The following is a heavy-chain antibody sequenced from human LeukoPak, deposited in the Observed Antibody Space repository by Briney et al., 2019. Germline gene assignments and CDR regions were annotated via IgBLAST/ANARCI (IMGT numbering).Heavy chain of an antibody. CDR3: AKGGGYGYSSPLDY. CDR1: GFTFGDHG. J-gene: IGHJ4*02. Sequence: SLRLSCAASGFTFGDHGMHWVRKAPGKGLEWVPGINWNSGSVGHADSVKGRFTISRDNAKNSLYLQMNSLRAEDTALYYCAKGGGYGYSSPLDYWGQGTLVTVSS. CDR2: INWNSGSV. D-gene: IGHD5-18*01. V-gene: IGHV3-9*01.